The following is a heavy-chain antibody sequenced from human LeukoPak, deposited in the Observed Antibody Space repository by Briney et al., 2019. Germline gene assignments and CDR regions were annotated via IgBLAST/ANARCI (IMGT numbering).Heavy chain of an antibody. D-gene: IGHD3-3*01. V-gene: IGHV3-66*02. CDR3: ARDFDDFDI. J-gene: IGHJ3*02. CDR2: IYSGGST. Sequence: GGSLRLSCTASGFTVSKNYMSWVRQAPGKGLEWVSVIYSGGSTYYSDSVKGRFTISRDNSKNTLYLQMNSLRTEDTAVYYCARDFDDFDIWAQGTMVTVSS. CDR1: GFTVSKNY.